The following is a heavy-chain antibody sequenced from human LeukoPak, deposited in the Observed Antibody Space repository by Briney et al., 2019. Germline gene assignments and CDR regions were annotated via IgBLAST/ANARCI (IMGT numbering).Heavy chain of an antibody. D-gene: IGHD1-1*01. CDR2: IYTSGST. CDR3: AREGTPPGYYYYMDV. J-gene: IGHJ6*03. CDR1: GGSISSGSYY. Sequence: SETLSLTCTVSGGSISSGSYYWSWIRQPAGKGLEWIGRIYTSGSTNYNPSLKSRVTISVDTSKNQFSLKLSSVTAADTAVYYCAREGTPPGYYYYMDVWGKGTTVTVSS. V-gene: IGHV4-61*02.